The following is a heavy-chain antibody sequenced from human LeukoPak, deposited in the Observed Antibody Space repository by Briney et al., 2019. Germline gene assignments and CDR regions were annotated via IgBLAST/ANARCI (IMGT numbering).Heavy chain of an antibody. J-gene: IGHJ4*02. CDR2: ITWNSHSI. CDR1: GFTFDDYD. V-gene: IGHV3-9*01. Sequence: SLRLSCAASGFTFDDYDMHWVRQAPGKGLEWVSGITWNSHSIAYADSVKGRFTVSRDNAEKLVYLHMTSLRAEDTAMYFCAREGHSSGSLGDYWGQGILVTVSS. D-gene: IGHD6-19*01. CDR3: AREGHSSGSLGDY.